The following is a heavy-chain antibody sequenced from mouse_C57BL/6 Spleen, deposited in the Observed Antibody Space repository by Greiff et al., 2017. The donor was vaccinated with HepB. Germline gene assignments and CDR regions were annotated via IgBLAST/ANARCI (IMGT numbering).Heavy chain of an antibody. D-gene: IGHD4-1*01. CDR2: IHPNSGST. CDR3: ARANWVFYCDY. V-gene: IGHV1-64*01. Sequence: QVQLQQPGAELVKPGASVKLSCKASGYTFTSYWMHWVKQRPGQGLEWIGMIHPNSGSTNYNEKFKSKATLTVDKSSSTAYMQLSSLTSEDSAVYYCARANWVFYCDYWGQGTTLTVSS. CDR1: GYTFTSYW. J-gene: IGHJ2*01.